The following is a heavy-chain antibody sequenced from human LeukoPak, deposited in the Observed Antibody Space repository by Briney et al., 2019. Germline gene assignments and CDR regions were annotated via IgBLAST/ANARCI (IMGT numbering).Heavy chain of an antibody. CDR1: GFTFSDYS. J-gene: IGHJ5*02. CDR3: ASHTYYYGSGSPNWFDP. V-gene: IGHV3-48*01. CDR2: ISSSSSTI. D-gene: IGHD3-10*01. Sequence: GGSLRLSCAASGFTFSDYSMNWVRQAPGKGLEWISYISSSSSTIYYADSVKGRFTISRDNAKKSLYMQMNSLRAEDTAVYYCASHTYYYGSGSPNWFDPWGQGTLVTVSS.